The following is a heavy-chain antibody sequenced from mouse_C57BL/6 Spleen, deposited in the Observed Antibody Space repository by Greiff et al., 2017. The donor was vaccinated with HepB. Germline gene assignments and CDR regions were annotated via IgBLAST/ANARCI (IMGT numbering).Heavy chain of an antibody. CDR1: GYAFSSSW. CDR2: IYPGDGDT. J-gene: IGHJ3*01. D-gene: IGHD1-1*01. CDR3: ADFTVVAPGFAY. V-gene: IGHV1-82*01. Sequence: QVQLQQSGPELVKPGASVKISCKASGYAFSSSWMNWVKQRPGKGLEWIGRIYPGDGDTNYNGKFKGKATLTADKSSSTAYMQLSSLTSEDSAVYFCADFTVVAPGFAYWGQGTLVTVSA.